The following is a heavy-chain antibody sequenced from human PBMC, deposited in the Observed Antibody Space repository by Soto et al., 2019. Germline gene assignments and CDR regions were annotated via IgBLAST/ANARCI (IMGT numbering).Heavy chain of an antibody. V-gene: IGHV3-20*04. CDR3: ARDHRWGYEYGDYGNS. CDR2: INRHGDST. CDR1: GFGFDEYG. Sequence: EVQLVESGGGVVRPGGSLRLSCAASGFGFDEYGMSWVSQAPGKGLEWVSGINRHGDSTGYADSVKGRVTISRDNAKNSLYLQMNSLRAEATAVYYCARDHRWGYEYGDYGNSWGQGTLVTVSS. D-gene: IGHD3-16*01. J-gene: IGHJ4*02.